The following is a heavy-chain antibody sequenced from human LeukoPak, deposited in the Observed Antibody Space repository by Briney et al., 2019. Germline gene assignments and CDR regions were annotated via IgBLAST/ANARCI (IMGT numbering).Heavy chain of an antibody. CDR3: AREAITAGRGYYFDY. D-gene: IGHD6-13*01. CDR2: IYSGGGT. J-gene: IGHJ4*02. CDR1: GFTVSSNY. Sequence: GGSLRLSCAASGFTVSSNYMSWVRRAPGKGLEWVTAIYSGGGTYYADSVKGRFSISRDNSKNTLSLQMNSLRAEDTAVYYCAREAITAGRGYYFDYWGQGTLVTVSS. V-gene: IGHV3-66*01.